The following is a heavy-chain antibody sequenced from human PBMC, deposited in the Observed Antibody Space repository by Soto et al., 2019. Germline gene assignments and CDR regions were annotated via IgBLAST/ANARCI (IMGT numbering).Heavy chain of an antibody. D-gene: IGHD3-10*01. Sequence: TGGSLRLSCAASGFTFSSYSMNWVRQAPGKGLEWVSYISSSSSTIYYADSVKGRFTISRDNAKNSLYLHMNSLRAEDTAVYYCARDHYGSGNYYFDYWGQGT. CDR3: ARDHYGSGNYYFDY. CDR1: GFTFSSYS. CDR2: ISSSSSTI. V-gene: IGHV3-48*04. J-gene: IGHJ4*02.